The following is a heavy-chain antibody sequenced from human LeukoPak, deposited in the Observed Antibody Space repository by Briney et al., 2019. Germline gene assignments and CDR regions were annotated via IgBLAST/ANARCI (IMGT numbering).Heavy chain of an antibody. V-gene: IGHV4-34*01. CDR1: GGSFSGYY. D-gene: IGHD5-24*01. CDR3: ARRRLGYYFDY. Sequence: SETLSLTCGVYGGSFSGYYWSWIRQPPGKGLEWIGEINPRGSTNYNPSLKSRVTLSADTSKNQLSLTLNSVTAADTAVYYCARRRLGYYFDYWGQGTLVTDSS. CDR2: INPRGST. J-gene: IGHJ4*02.